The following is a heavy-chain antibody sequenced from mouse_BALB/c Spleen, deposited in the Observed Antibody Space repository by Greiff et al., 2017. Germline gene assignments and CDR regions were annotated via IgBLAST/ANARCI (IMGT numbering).Heavy chain of an antibody. CDR3: ARGDRYDSWFAY. CDR2: ISSGSSTI. V-gene: IGHV5-17*02. J-gene: IGHJ3*01. Sequence: EVQGVESGGGLVQPGGSRKLSCAASGFTFSSFGMHWVRQAPEKGLEWVAYISSGSSTIYYADTVKGRFTISRDNPKNTLFLQMTSLRSEDTAMYYCARGDRYDSWFAYWGQGTLVTVSA. CDR1: GFTFSSFG. D-gene: IGHD2-14*01.